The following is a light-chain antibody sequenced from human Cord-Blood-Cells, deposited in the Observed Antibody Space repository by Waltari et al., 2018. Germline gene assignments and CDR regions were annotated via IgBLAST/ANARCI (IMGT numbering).Light chain of an antibody. CDR2: EVS. CDR3: SSYTSSSPFYV. CDR1: SSDVGGFNY. V-gene: IGLV2-14*01. Sequence: QSALPPPAPVSGSPGQAITIPCTGTSSDVGGFNYVSWYQQHPGKAPKLMIYEVSNRPSGVSNRFSGSKSGNTASLTISGLQAEDEADYYCSSYTSSSPFYVFGTGTKVTVL. J-gene: IGLJ1*01.